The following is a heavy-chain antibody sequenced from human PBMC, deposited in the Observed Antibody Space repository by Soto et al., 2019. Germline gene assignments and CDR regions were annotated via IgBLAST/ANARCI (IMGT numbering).Heavy chain of an antibody. V-gene: IGHV3-21*05. CDR1: GFTFSSYG. CDR2: SSNSGSFT. Sequence: AGGSLRLSCAASGFTFSSYGMHWVRQAPGKGLEWIGYSSNSGSFTRYADSVKGRFSISRDNAKNSLYLQINSLRGDDTAIYYCVRSGDNYNLLDYWGQGTPVTVSS. J-gene: IGHJ4*02. CDR3: VRSGDNYNLLDY. D-gene: IGHD1-1*01.